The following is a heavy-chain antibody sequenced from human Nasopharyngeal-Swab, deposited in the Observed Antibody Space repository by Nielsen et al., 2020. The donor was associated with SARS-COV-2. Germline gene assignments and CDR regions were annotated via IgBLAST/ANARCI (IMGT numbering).Heavy chain of an antibody. CDR2: IYYSGST. CDR3: ARDAAGYCSSTSCYAGTGMDV. Sequence: WIRRPPGKGLEWIGYIYYSGSTYYNPSLKSRVTISVDTSKNQFSLKLSSVTAADTAVYYCARDAAGYCSSTSCYAGTGMDVWGQGTTVTVSS. D-gene: IGHD2-2*01. J-gene: IGHJ6*02. V-gene: IGHV4-30-4*01.